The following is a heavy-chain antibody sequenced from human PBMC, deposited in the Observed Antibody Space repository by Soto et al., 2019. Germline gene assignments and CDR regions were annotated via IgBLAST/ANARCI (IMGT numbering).Heavy chain of an antibody. V-gene: IGHV4-34*01. CDR3: ASSARSGHDY. J-gene: IGHJ4*02. CDR2: ITHSGST. Sequence: SETLSLSCAVYGGSFSGYYWIWIRQPPGKGLEWIGEITHSGSTNYNPSLKSRVTISVDTSKTQFSLKLTSVTAADTAVYYCASSARSGHDYWGQGTLVTGSS. D-gene: IGHD3-3*01. CDR1: GGSFSGYY.